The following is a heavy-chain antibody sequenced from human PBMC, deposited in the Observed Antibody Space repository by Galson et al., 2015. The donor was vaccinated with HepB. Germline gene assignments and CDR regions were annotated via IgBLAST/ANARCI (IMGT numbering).Heavy chain of an antibody. CDR2: ISAYNGNT. CDR3: AREPPPEWFGEPESGVYGMDV. Sequence: SVKVSCKASGYTFTSYGISWVRQAPGQGLEWMGWISAYNGNTNYAQKLQGRVTMTTDTSTSTAYMELRSLRSDDTAVYYCAREPPPEWFGEPESGVYGMDVWGQGTTVTVSS. CDR1: GYTFTSYG. V-gene: IGHV1-18*04. D-gene: IGHD3-10*01. J-gene: IGHJ6*02.